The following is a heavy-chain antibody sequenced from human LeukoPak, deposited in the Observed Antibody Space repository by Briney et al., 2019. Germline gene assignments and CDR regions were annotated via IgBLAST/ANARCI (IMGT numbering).Heavy chain of an antibody. D-gene: IGHD3-3*01. CDR1: GYTFTSYA. CDR2: INTNTGNP. J-gene: IGHJ6*03. V-gene: IGHV7-4-1*02. CDR3: ARSLFRFLEWSYRSYYYYYMDV. Sequence: ASVKVSCKASGYTFTSYAMNWVRQAPGQGLEWMGWINTNTGNPTYAQGFTGRFVFSLDTSVSTAYLQISSLKAEDTAVYYCARSLFRFLEWSYRSYYYYYMDVWGKGTTVTVSS.